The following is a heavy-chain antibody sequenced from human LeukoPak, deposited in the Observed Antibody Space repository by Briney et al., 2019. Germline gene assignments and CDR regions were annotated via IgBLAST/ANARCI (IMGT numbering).Heavy chain of an antibody. CDR1: GFTFSTYG. V-gene: IGHV3-30*18. CDR2: ITSDGSNK. J-gene: IGHJ4*02. D-gene: IGHD7-27*01. Sequence: GGSLRLSCAASGFTFSTYGMHWVRQAPGKGLEWVAVITSDGSNKYYADSVKGRFTISRDNSKNTLFLQMNSLREEEAAVYFCAKDQVGEELGMADYWGQGTMVTVSS. CDR3: AKDQVGEELGMADY.